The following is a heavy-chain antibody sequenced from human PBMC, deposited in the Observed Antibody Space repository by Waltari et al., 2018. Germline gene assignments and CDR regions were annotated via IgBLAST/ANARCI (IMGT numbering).Heavy chain of an antibody. D-gene: IGHD1-7*01. J-gene: IGHJ6*02. CDR3: ARRKWNYGSDDGMDV. Sequence: EVQLVESGGGLVQPGGSLRLSCAASGFSISTYYMRWVRQAPGKGLEWVATIKQEGSEKYYVDSVKGRFTISRDNAKNSMYLQMNSLKAEDTAVYYCARRKWNYGSDDGMDVWGQGTTVTVSS. CDR2: IKQEGSEK. CDR1: GFSISTYY. V-gene: IGHV3-7*01.